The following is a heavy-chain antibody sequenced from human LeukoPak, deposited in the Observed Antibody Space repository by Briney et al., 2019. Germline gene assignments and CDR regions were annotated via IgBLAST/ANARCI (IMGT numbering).Heavy chain of an antibody. V-gene: IGHV4-4*02. J-gene: IGHJ3*02. Sequence: SGTLSLTCAVSGGSISSSNWWSWVRQPPGKGLEWIGEIYHSGSTNYNPSLKSRVTISVDKSKNQFSLKLSSVTAADTAVYYCARPIVEYSSSTHAFDIWGQGTMVTVSS. CDR3: ARPIVEYSSSTHAFDI. D-gene: IGHD6-6*01. CDR1: GGSISSSNW. CDR2: IYHSGST.